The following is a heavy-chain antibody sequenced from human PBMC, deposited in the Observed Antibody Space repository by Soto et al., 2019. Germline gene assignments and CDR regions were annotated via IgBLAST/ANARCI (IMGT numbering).Heavy chain of an antibody. CDR1: GFTFSSYP. V-gene: IGHV3-30-3*01. Sequence: LRLSCAASGFTFSSYPMHWVRQAPGKGLEWVAVISYDGSNKHYADSVKGRFTISRDSSKDTLYPQINSLKPEDSAVYYCARSIVLVTALDYWGQGTLVTVSS. D-gene: IGHD2-21*02. CDR3: ARSIVLVTALDY. CDR2: ISYDGSNK. J-gene: IGHJ4*02.